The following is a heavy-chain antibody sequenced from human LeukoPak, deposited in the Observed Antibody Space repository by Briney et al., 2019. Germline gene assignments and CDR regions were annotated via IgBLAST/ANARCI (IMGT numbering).Heavy chain of an antibody. D-gene: IGHD2-2*01. CDR1: GFTFSSYS. CDR2: ISSSSSYI. V-gene: IGHV3-21*01. Sequence: GGSLRLSCAASGFTFSSYSMNWVRQAPGKGLEWVSSISSSSSYIYYADSVKGRFTISRDNAKNSLYLQMNSLRAEDTAVYYCARADRYCSSTSRYPHYYYYYMDVWGKGTTVTVSS. CDR3: ARADRYCSSTSRYPHYYYYYMDV. J-gene: IGHJ6*03.